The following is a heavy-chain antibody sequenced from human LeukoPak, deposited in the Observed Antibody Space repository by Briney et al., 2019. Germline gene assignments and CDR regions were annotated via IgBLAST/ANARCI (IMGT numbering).Heavy chain of an antibody. Sequence: SQTLSLTCTVSGGSISSGFYYWSWIRQPAGKGLEWIGRIYTSGSTNYNPSLKSRVTISVDTSKNQFSLKLSSVTAADTAVYYCARNSGYSSGHFDYWGQGTLVTVSS. J-gene: IGHJ4*02. CDR3: ARNSGYSSGHFDY. V-gene: IGHV4-61*02. CDR1: GGSISSGFYY. D-gene: IGHD6-19*01. CDR2: IYTSGST.